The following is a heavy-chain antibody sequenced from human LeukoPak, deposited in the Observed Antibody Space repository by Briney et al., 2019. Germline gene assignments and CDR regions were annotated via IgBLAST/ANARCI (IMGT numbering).Heavy chain of an antibody. J-gene: IGHJ4*02. Sequence: GGSLRLSCAASGFTFSDYYMSWIRQAPGKGLEWVSYISSSGSTIYYADSVKGRFTISRDNAKNSLYLQVNSLRAEDTAVYYCARVRPVRGVISHFDYWGQGTLVTVSS. CDR3: ARVRPVRGVISHFDY. CDR2: ISSSGSTI. CDR1: GFTFSDYY. D-gene: IGHD3-10*01. V-gene: IGHV3-11*01.